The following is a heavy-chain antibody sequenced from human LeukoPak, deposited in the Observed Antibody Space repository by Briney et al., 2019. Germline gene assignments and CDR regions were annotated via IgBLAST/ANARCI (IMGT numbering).Heavy chain of an antibody. CDR1: GFSLSTRGVG. D-gene: IGHD6-6*01. CDR2: IYWSDDK. Sequence: SGPTLVKPTQTLTLTCTFSGFSLSTRGVGVGWIRQPPGKALEWLALIYWSDDKRYSPSLKSRLTITKDTSKNQVVLTMTNMDPVDTATYYCAHSPKAARSQVPFSSFDYWGQGTLVTVSS. V-gene: IGHV2-5*01. J-gene: IGHJ4*02. CDR3: AHSPKAARSQVPFSSFDY.